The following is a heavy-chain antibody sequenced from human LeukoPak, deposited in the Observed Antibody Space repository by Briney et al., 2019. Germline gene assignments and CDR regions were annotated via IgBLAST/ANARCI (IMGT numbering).Heavy chain of an antibody. V-gene: IGHV1-24*01. J-gene: IGHJ3*02. Sequence: ASVKVSCKVSGYTLTELSMHWVRQAPGKGLEWMGGFDPEDGETIYAQKFQGRVTMTTDTSTSTVYMELRSLRSDDTAVYYCARARGCSGGRCYSPSDVFDIWGQGTMVTVSS. CDR1: GYTLTELS. D-gene: IGHD2-15*01. CDR3: ARARGCSGGRCYSPSDVFDI. CDR2: FDPEDGET.